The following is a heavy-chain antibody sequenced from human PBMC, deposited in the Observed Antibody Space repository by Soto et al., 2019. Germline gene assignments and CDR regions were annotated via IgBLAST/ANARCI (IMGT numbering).Heavy chain of an antibody. V-gene: IGHV1-8*01. CDR3: ARRGYSSSWYYYYYYGMDV. J-gene: IGHJ6*02. CDR2: MNPNSGNT. Sequence: QVQLVQSGAEVKKPGASVKVSCKASGYTFTSYDINWVRQATGQGREWMGWMNPNSGNTGYAQKFQGRVTMTRNTSISPAYMELSSLRSEDTAVYYCARRGYSSSWYYYYYYGMDVWGQGTTVTFSS. D-gene: IGHD6-13*01. CDR1: GYTFTSYD.